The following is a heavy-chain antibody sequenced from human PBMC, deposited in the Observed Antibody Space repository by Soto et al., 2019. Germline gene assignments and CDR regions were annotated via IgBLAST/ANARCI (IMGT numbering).Heavy chain of an antibody. J-gene: IGHJ4*02. CDR1: GYTFTSYA. D-gene: IGHD2-2*01. CDR3: ARGNQLLLYY. V-gene: IGHV1-3*01. Sequence: QVQLVQSGAEVKKPGASVKVSCKASGYTFTSYAMHWVRQARGQRLEWMGWINAGNGNTKYTQKFQGRVTITRDTAASTAYMELSSLRSEYTAVYYCARGNQLLLYYWGQGTLVTVSS. CDR2: INAGNGNT.